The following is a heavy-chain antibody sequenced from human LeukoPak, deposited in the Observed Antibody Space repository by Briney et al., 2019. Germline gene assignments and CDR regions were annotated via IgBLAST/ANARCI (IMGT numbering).Heavy chain of an antibody. CDR1: GGSFSGYY. CDR3: ASSITMVRGGASYYYGMDV. V-gene: IGHV4-34*01. J-gene: IGHJ6*02. Sequence: SETLSLTCAVYGGSFSGYYWSWIRQPPGKGLEWIGEINHSGSTNYNPSLKSRVTISVDTSKNQFSLKLSSVTAADTAVYYCASSITMVRGGASYYYGMDVWGQGTTVTVSS. CDR2: INHSGST. D-gene: IGHD3-10*01.